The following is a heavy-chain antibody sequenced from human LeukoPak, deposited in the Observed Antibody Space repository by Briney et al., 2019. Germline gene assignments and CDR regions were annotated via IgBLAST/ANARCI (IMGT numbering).Heavy chain of an antibody. V-gene: IGHV3-53*01. D-gene: IGHD1-26*01. CDR2: IYGGGSV. J-gene: IGHJ3*02. CDR1: GFTFRSYA. Sequence: PGGSLRLSCAASGFTFRSYAMSWVRQAPGKGLEGVSIIYGGGSVFYADSVKGRFTISRDNSKNTLYLQMNSLRGEDTAVYYCARGGSYLSAFDIWGQGTMVTVSS. CDR3: ARGGSYLSAFDI.